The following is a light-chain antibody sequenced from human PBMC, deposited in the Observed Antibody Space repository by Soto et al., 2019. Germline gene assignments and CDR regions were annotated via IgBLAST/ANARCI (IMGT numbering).Light chain of an antibody. CDR2: GAA. Sequence: IVLTQSPGTLSLSPGERATLSCRASQTISSNYLAWYQQRPGQAPRLLIYGAASRATGIPDRFSGSGSGTDFTLTISRLEPEEFAVYYCQQYDSSPYTFGQGTKLEIK. V-gene: IGKV3-20*01. J-gene: IGKJ2*01. CDR1: QTISSNY. CDR3: QQYDSSPYT.